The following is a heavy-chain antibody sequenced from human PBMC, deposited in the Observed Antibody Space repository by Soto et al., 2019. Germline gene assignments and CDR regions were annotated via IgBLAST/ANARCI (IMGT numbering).Heavy chain of an antibody. V-gene: IGHV3-66*01. J-gene: IGHJ4*02. Sequence: GGSLRLSCAASGFTVSNSYMTWVRQAPGKGLEWVSVIYTAGSTFYADSVKGRFTISSDTSKNTVYLQMNSLRAEDAAVYYCATDLATQGAEGGQG. D-gene: IGHD5-12*01. CDR1: GFTVSNSY. CDR3: ATDLATQGAE. CDR2: IYTAGST.